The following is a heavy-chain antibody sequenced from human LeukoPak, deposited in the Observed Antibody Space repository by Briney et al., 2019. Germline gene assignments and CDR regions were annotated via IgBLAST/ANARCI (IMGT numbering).Heavy chain of an antibody. CDR2: IYHSGST. V-gene: IGHV4-38-2*01. Sequence: SETLSLTCAVSGYSISSGYYWGWIRQPPGKGLEWIGSIYHSGSTYYNPSLKSRVTISVDTSKNQFSPKLSSVTAADTAVYYCVYVVVPAAQAAYYFDYWGQGTLDTVSS. D-gene: IGHD2-2*01. CDR3: VYVVVPAAQAAYYFDY. CDR1: GYSISSGYY. J-gene: IGHJ4*02.